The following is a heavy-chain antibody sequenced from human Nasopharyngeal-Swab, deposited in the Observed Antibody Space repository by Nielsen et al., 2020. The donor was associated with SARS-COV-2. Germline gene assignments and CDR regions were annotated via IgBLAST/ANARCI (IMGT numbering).Heavy chain of an antibody. D-gene: IGHD3-22*01. CDR2: INPSGGST. CDR1: GYTFTSYY. V-gene: IGHV1-46*01. Sequence: ASVKVSCKASGYTFTSYYMHWVRQAPGQGLEWMGIINPSGGSTSYAQKFQGRVTMTRDTSTSTVYMELSSLRSEDTAVYYCARGGKSDSSGYPQYYFDCWGQGTLVTVSS. J-gene: IGHJ4*02. CDR3: ARGGKSDSSGYPQYYFDC.